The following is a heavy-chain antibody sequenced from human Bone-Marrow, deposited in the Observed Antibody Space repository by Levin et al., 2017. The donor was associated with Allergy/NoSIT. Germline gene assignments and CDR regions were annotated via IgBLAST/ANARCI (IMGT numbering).Heavy chain of an antibody. CDR1: GFTFSTYA. D-gene: IGHD3-16*01. V-gene: IGHV3-23*01. J-gene: IGHJ4*02. Sequence: GGSLRLSCAASGFTFSTYAMSWVRQAPGKGLEWVSFISSSGGTTYYADPVKGRFTISRDNSKNTVYLQMSSLRAEATAVYYCANHRRVEGPGWGRPCDYWGQGTLVTISS. CDR3: ANHRRVEGPGWGRPCDY. CDR2: ISSSGGTT.